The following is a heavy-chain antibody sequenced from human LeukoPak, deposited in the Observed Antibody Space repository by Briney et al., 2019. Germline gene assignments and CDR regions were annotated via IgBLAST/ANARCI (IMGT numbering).Heavy chain of an antibody. CDR1: GFTVSSNY. D-gene: IGHD6-13*01. J-gene: IGHJ5*02. CDR2: IYSGGST. V-gene: IGHV3-53*01. Sequence: GGSLRLSCAASGFTVSSNYMSWVRQAPGKGLEWVSVIYSGGSTYYADSVKGRFTISRDNSKNTLYLQMNSLRAEDTAVYYCAKGAAAGPNWFDPWGQGTLVTVSS. CDR3: AKGAAAGPNWFDP.